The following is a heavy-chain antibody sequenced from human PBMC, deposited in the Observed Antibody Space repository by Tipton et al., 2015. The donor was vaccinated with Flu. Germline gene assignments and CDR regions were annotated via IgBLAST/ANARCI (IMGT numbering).Heavy chain of an antibody. J-gene: IGHJ4*02. D-gene: IGHD2-2*01. V-gene: IGHV4-38-2*02. CDR2: IHRSGST. Sequence: LRLSCAVSGDYISPDYFWGWIRQPPGKGLEWIATIHRSGSTKYNPSLKSRVTVSVDPSMSQFSLRLTSVTAADTAVYYCARDPSLGMPDYFDSWGQGILVTASS. CDR1: GDYISPDYF. CDR3: ARDPSLGMPDYFDS.